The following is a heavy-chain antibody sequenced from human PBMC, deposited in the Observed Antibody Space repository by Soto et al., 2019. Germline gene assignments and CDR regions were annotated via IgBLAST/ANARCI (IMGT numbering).Heavy chain of an antibody. V-gene: IGHV1-46*01. J-gene: IGHJ5*02. Sequence: ASVKVSCKASGYTFTSYYMHWVRQAPGQGLEWMGIINPSGGSTSYAQKFQGRVTMTRDTSTSTVYMELSSLRSEDTAVYYCAREEVPAAMHLEPYNWFAPWGQGTLVTVSS. D-gene: IGHD2-2*01. CDR3: AREEVPAAMHLEPYNWFAP. CDR2: INPSGGST. CDR1: GYTFTSYY.